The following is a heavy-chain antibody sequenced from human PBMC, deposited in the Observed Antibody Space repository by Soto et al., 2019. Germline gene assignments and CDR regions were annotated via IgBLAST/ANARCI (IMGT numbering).Heavy chain of an antibody. CDR1: GGSXSVDF. J-gene: IGHJ5*02. V-gene: IGHV4-34*01. CDR2: INQSGGT. Sequence: SETLSLTCGVXGGSXSVDFXSWIXXXXGKGLEWIGEINQSGGTNYNPSLKSRVTISIDTSKNQFSLKLTSVTAADTAVYYCARVSISSWFPKWFDPWRQGTLXTVS. D-gene: IGHD2-2*01. CDR3: ARVSISSWFPKWFDP.